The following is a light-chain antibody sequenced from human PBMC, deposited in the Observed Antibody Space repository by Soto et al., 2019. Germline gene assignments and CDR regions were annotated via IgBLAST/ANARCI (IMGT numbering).Light chain of an antibody. V-gene: IGKV1-5*01. Sequence: DIQMKQSPSTLSVYLGDRVTITCRASQSISSWLAWYQQKPGKAPKLLIYDASSLESGVPSRFSGSGSGTEFTLTISSLQPDDFATYYCQQYNRYSWTFGQGTKVDIK. CDR2: DAS. CDR1: QSISSW. CDR3: QQYNRYSWT. J-gene: IGKJ1*01.